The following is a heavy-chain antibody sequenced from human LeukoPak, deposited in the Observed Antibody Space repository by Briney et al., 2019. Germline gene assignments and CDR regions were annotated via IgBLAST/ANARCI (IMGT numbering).Heavy chain of an antibody. D-gene: IGHD2-15*01. CDR3: AICSGGSCYGAFDI. J-gene: IGHJ3*02. CDR1: GFTFSDYY. CDR2: IYSGGST. V-gene: IGHV3-66*01. Sequence: GGSLRLSCAASGFTFSDYYMSWARQAPGKGLEWVSVIYSGGSTYYADSVKGRFTISRDNSKNTLYLQMNSLRAEDTAVYYCAICSGGSCYGAFDIWGQGTMVTVSS.